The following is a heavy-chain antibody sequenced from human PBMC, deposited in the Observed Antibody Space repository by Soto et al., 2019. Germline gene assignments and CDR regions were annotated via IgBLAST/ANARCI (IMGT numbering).Heavy chain of an antibody. CDR1: GLALENHG. CDR2: ISRDGIDQ. V-gene: IGHV3-30*18. Sequence: QVQLVESGGGVVQPGRSLRLSCAVSGLALENHGMHWVRQAPGKGLEWVAHISRDGIDQYYADFGRGRLTISRDVSKNTVYLQINSLRPEDAALYFCAKDKGKLYIDYWGQGTLVTVSS. CDR3: AKDKGKLYIDY. D-gene: IGHD6-13*01. J-gene: IGHJ4*02.